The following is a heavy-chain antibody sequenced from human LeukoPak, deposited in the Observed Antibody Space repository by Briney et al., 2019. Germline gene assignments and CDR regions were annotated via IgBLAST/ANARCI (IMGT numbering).Heavy chain of an antibody. CDR1: GGTFSSYA. J-gene: IGHJ4*02. D-gene: IGHD3-3*01. CDR2: IIPIFGTA. Sequence: VASVKVSCKDSGGTFSSYAISWVRQAPGQGLEWMGGIIPIFGTANYAQKFQGRVTITADESTSTAYMELSSLRSEDTAVYYCARGETTIFGVVIIPYYFDYWGQGTLVTVSS. V-gene: IGHV1-69*01. CDR3: ARGETTIFGVVIIPYYFDY.